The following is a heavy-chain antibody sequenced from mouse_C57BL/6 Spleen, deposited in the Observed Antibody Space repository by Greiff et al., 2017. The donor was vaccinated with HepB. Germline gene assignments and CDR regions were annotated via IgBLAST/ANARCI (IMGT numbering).Heavy chain of an antibody. CDR3: ARKFPLYYGSSYDAMDY. CDR1: GYAFSSSW. V-gene: IGHV1-82*01. J-gene: IGHJ4*01. Sequence: QVQLKQSGPELVKPGASVKISCKASGYAFSSSWMNWVKQRPGKGLEWIGRIYPGDGDTNYNGKFKGKATLTADKSSSTAYMQLSSLTSEDSAVYFCARKFPLYYGSSYDAMDYWGQGTSVTVSS. D-gene: IGHD1-1*01. CDR2: IYPGDGDT.